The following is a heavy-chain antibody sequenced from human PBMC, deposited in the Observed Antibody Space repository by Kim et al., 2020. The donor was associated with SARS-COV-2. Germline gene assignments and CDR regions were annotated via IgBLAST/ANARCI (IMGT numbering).Heavy chain of an antibody. D-gene: IGHD3-22*01. CDR1: GYTFTSYD. CDR2: MNPNSGNT. CDR3: ARGLLRTMIVVVITTYYYYGMDV. J-gene: IGHJ6*02. Sequence: ASVKVSCKASGYTFTSYDINWVRQATGQGLEWMGWMNPNSGNTGYAQKFQGRVTMTRNTSISTAYMELSSLRSEDTAVYYCARGLLRTMIVVVITTYYYYGMDVGGQGTTVTASS. V-gene: IGHV1-8*02.